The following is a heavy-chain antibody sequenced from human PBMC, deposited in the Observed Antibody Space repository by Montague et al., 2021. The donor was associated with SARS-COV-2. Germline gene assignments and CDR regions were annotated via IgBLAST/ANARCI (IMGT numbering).Heavy chain of an antibody. CDR2: IGGSTSDI. Sequence: SLRLSCAASGFTFSNYNMNWVRQAPGQGLEWVSSIGGSTSDIYYADSVKGRFTISGDNAKNSLSLQMNSLRAEDTAMYYCARETRGWKGPFDFWGQGTLVTVSS. V-gene: IGHV3-21*01. J-gene: IGHJ4*02. D-gene: IGHD1-1*01. CDR3: ARETRGWKGPFDF. CDR1: GFTFSNYN.